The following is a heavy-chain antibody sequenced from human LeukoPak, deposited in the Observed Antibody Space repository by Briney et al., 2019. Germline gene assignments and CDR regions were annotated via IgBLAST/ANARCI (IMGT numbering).Heavy chain of an antibody. CDR1: GGSIGSSF. D-gene: IGHD4/OR15-4a*01. Sequence: PSETLSLTCSVSGGSIGSSFWGWSRQPPGRGLEWIGYLRGSGSNNYNPPLESRVTMSLDASRNQFSLKLSSVTAADTAVYYCTTGQGWLTDLWGQGTLVTVSS. CDR2: LRGSGSN. J-gene: IGHJ5*02. CDR3: TTGQGWLTDL. V-gene: IGHV4-59*01.